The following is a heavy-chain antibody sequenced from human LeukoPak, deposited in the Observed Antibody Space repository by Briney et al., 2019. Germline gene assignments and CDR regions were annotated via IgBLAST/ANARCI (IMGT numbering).Heavy chain of an antibody. J-gene: IGHJ4*02. Sequence: GPSVNLSCKTSSYTFTDYCIHWARHAPALVREWMGWIRDYYGKKKYAQKLQGRVTMTTETSTRTASMELGSMRSDDTAVYYCAKDSCDDSFGFAGWGQGTLVTV. CDR3: AKDSCDDSFGFAG. CDR1: SYTFTDYC. CDR2: IRDYYGKK. D-gene: IGHD3-16*01. V-gene: IGHV1-18*01.